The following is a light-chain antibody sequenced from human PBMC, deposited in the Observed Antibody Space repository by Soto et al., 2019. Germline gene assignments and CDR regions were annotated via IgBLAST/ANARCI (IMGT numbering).Light chain of an antibody. CDR1: QSVXSN. J-gene: IGKJ1*01. CDR3: QQDGISPRT. V-gene: IGKV3-20*01. CDR2: GAS. Sequence: IVVTQSPCTLSVSPGERGTLSCRASQSVXSNLVWYQQKPVQAPRVLXYGASKSATGIPDRCSGSGSATDFTLPISRIEPEDFSAYCWQQDGISPRTFGQGTKVEI.